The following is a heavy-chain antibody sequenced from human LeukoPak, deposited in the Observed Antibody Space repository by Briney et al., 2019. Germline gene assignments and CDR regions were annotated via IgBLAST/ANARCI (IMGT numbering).Heavy chain of an antibody. D-gene: IGHD3-9*01. CDR2: ISGRNGNT. V-gene: IGHV1-18*01. CDR3: ARDPREFDWPHFFDH. J-gene: IGHJ4*02. CDR1: GYTFDVYG. Sequence: GASVKVSCKASGYTFDVYGISWLRQAPGQNLEWMGWISGRNGNTHFARSFQGRVALTTDASTSTAYMEMRSLRSDDTAVYYCARDPREFDWPHFFDHWGQGTLVTVSS.